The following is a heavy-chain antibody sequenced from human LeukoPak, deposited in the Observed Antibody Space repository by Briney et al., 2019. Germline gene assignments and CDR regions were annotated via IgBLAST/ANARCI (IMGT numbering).Heavy chain of an antibody. CDR3: ARPYCSSTCCYSFPY. CDR2: IYPGDSDT. J-gene: IGHJ4*02. D-gene: IGHD2-2*01. CDR1: GYSFTSYW. Sequence: GESLKISCKGSGYSFTSYWIGWVRQMPGKGLEWMGIIYPGDSDTRYSPSFQGQVTISADKSISTAYLQWSSLKASDTAMYYCARPYCSSTCCYSFPYWGQGTLVTVSS. V-gene: IGHV5-51*01.